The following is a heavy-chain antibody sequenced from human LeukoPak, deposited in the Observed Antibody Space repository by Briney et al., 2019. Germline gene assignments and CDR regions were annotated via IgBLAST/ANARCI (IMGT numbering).Heavy chain of an antibody. Sequence: HPGGPLRLFCAASGFPLSSYWMSWVRQAPGEGLEWVANKKQDGSDKYYVDSVKGRFTISRDNAKNSLYLQLNSLRGDDTAVYYCARLTGTTGFDYWGQGTLVTVSS. CDR3: ARLTGTTGFDY. J-gene: IGHJ4*02. CDR2: KKQDGSDK. V-gene: IGHV3-7*01. CDR1: GFPLSSYW. D-gene: IGHD1-1*01.